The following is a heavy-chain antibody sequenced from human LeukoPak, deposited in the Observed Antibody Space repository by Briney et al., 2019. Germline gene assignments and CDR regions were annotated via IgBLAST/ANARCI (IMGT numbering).Heavy chain of an antibody. V-gene: IGHV3-48*03. CDR3: AKAYGSGSYSHYYYYYYMDV. CDR2: ISSSGSTI. J-gene: IGHJ6*03. Sequence: GGSLRLSCAASGFTFSSYEMNWVRQAPGKGLEWVSYISSSGSTIYYADSVKGRFTISRDNSKNTLYLQMNSLRAEDTAVYYCAKAYGSGSYSHYYYYYYMDVWGKGTTVTVSS. CDR1: GFTFSSYE. D-gene: IGHD3-10*01.